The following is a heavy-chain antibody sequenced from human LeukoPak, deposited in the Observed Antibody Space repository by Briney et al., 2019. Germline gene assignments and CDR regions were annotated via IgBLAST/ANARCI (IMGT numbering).Heavy chain of an antibody. CDR3: ARDDPSSSWYLIDY. J-gene: IGHJ4*02. V-gene: IGHV1-18*01. CDR2: ISAYNGNT. D-gene: IGHD6-13*01. CDR1: GYTFTSYG. Sequence: ASVNVSCKASGYTFTSYGISWVRQAPGQGLEWMGWISAYNGNTNYAQKLQGRVTMTTDTSTSTAYMELRSLRSDDTAVYYCARDDPSSSWYLIDYWGQGTLVTVSS.